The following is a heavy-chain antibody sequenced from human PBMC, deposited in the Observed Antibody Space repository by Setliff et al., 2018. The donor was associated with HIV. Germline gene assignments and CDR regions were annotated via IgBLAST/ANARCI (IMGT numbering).Heavy chain of an antibody. Sequence: ASVKVSCKASGYTFTSYGISWVRQAPVQGLEWMGWISAYNGNTNYAQRLQGRVTMTTDTSTSTAYMELRSLRSDDTAVYYCAREAGRWELLHDAFDIWGQGTMVTVSS. CDR3: AREAGRWELLHDAFDI. CDR1: GYTFTSYG. D-gene: IGHD1-26*01. J-gene: IGHJ3*02. CDR2: ISAYNGNT. V-gene: IGHV1-18*01.